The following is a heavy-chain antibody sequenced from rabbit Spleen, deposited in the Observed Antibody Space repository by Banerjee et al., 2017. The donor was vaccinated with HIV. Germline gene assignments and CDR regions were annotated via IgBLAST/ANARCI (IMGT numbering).Heavy chain of an antibody. CDR1: GFSFSSSDY. Sequence: QSLEESGGDLVKPGASLTLTCTASGFSFSSSDYMCWVRQAPGKGLEWIACIEAGSSGFTYFATWAKGRFTISKTSSTTVTLQMTSLTAADTATYFCARDTSSSFSSYGMDLWGQGTLVTVS. CDR2: IEAGSSGFT. D-gene: IGHD1-1*01. J-gene: IGHJ6*01. V-gene: IGHV1S40*01. CDR3: ARDTSSSFSSYGMDL.